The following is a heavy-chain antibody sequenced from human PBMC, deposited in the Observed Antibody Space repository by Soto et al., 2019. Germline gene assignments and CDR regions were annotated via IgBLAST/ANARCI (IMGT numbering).Heavy chain of an antibody. CDR1: GFTFNTYG. J-gene: IGHJ5*02. CDR3: AKSLAVAAGWFDP. D-gene: IGHD6-19*01. V-gene: IGHV3-30*18. CDR2: ISYDGSNE. Sequence: QAQLVESGGGVVQPGTSLRLSCAASGFTFNTYGMHWVRQAPGKGLEWVAFISYDGSNEYYADSVKGLFTISRDNSKNTVFLQMNSLRGEDTAVYYCAKSLAVAAGWFDPWGQGALVTVSS.